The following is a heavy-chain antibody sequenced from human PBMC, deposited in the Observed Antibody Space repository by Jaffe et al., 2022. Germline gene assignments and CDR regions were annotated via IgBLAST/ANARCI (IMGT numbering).Heavy chain of an antibody. V-gene: IGHV3-74*01. J-gene: IGHJ4*02. D-gene: IGHD5-12*01. Sequence: EVQLVESGGGLVQPGGSLRLSCAASGFTFSSYWMHWVRQAPGKGLVWVSRINSDGSSTSYADSVKGRFTISRDNAKNTLYLQMNSLRAEDTAVYYCARALTGPYSGYDIFQYYFDYWGQGTLVTVSS. CDR1: GFTFSSYW. CDR3: ARALTGPYSGYDIFQYYFDY. CDR2: INSDGSST.